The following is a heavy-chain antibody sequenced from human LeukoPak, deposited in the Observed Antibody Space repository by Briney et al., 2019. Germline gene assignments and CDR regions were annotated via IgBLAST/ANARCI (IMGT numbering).Heavy chain of an antibody. Sequence: PSETLSLTCTVSGGSISSYYWSWLRQPPGKGLEWIGYIYYSGSTNYNPSLKSRVTISVDTSKNQFSLKLSSVTAADTAVYYCARHGRSGWFDYWGQGTLVTVSS. CDR3: ARHGRSGWFDY. D-gene: IGHD6-19*01. CDR2: IYYSGST. J-gene: IGHJ4*02. CDR1: GGSISSYY. V-gene: IGHV4-59*08.